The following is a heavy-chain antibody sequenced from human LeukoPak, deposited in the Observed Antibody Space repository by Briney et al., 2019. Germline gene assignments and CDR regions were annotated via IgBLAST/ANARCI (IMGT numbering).Heavy chain of an antibody. CDR1: GFTVITND. Sequence: PGGSLRLSCAASGFTVITNDRTWVRQAPGKGLEWVSVLYSDGITKYADSVQGRFTISSDNSKDTLYLEMNSLSPDDTAVYYCARGVEPLADNTLAYWGQGTLVTVSS. J-gene: IGHJ4*02. D-gene: IGHD1-14*01. CDR2: LYSDGIT. CDR3: ARGVEPLADNTLAY. V-gene: IGHV3-53*01.